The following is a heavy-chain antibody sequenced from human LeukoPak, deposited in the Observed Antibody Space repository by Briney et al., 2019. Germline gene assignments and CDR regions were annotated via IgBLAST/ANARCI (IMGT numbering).Heavy chain of an antibody. V-gene: IGHV5-51*01. J-gene: IGHJ5*02. CDR3: ARLSDNNWNYFYIGLGFDP. Sequence: GESLKISCKGSGYSFTSYWIGWVRQMPGEGLEWMGIIYPGDSDTRYSPSFQGQVTISADKSISTAYLQWSSLKASDTAMYYCARLSDNNWNYFYIGLGFDPWGQGTLVTVSS. CDR2: IYPGDSDT. D-gene: IGHD1-7*01. CDR1: GYSFTSYW.